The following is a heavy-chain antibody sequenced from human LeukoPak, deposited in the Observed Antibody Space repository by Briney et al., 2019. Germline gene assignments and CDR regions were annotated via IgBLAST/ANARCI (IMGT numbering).Heavy chain of an antibody. V-gene: IGHV1-2*06. J-gene: IGHJ1*01. CDR2: INPNSGGT. D-gene: IGHD6-19*01. Sequence: ASVKVSCKASGYNLIGYYIHWVRQGPGQGLEWMGRINPNSGGTNYAQKFQGRVTMTKDTSISTAYMDLSRLTSDDTAVYYCASLTIGLYSSGYFQQWGQGTLVTVSS. CDR3: ASLTIGLYSSGYFQQ. CDR1: GYNLIGYY.